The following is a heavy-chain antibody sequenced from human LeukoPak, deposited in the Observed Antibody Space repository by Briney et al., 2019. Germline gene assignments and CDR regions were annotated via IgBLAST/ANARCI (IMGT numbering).Heavy chain of an antibody. CDR3: ARAEPGYDILTGYYPSYFDY. V-gene: IGHV4-59*01. J-gene: IGHJ4*02. CDR2: IYYSGST. CDR1: GGSISSYY. Sequence: SETLSLTCTVSGGSISSYYWSWIRQPPGKGLEWIGYIYYSGSTNYNPSLKSRVTISVDTSKNQFSLKLSSATAADTAVYYCARAEPGYDILTGYYPSYFDYWGQGTLVTVSS. D-gene: IGHD3-9*01.